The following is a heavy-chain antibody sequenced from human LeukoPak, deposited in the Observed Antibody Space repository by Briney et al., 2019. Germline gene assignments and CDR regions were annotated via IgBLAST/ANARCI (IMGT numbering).Heavy chain of an antibody. Sequence: ASVNVSFQVSGYTLIELSLHWVRPAPGRGLEWMGGFDTEDGETIYAQKFQGRVTMTEDTSTDTVYMELSSLISEDTAMYYCATSSSYLRYYYYYMDVWGKGTTVTVSS. V-gene: IGHV1-24*01. CDR3: ATSSSYLRYYYYYMDV. D-gene: IGHD3-22*01. CDR1: GYTLIELS. CDR2: FDTEDGET. J-gene: IGHJ6*03.